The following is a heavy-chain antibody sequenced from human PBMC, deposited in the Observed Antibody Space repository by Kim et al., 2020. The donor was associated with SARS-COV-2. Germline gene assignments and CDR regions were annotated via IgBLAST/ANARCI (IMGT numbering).Heavy chain of an antibody. CDR1: GYTFTGYY. Sequence: ASVKVSCKASGYTFTGYYMHWVRQAPGQGLEWMGWINPNSGGTNYAQKFQGWVTMTRETSISTAYMELSRLRSDDTAVYYCARDRPLWFGDKYGMDVWGQGPTVTVSS. J-gene: IGHJ6*02. V-gene: IGHV1-2*04. D-gene: IGHD3-10*01. CDR2: INPNSGGT. CDR3: ARDRPLWFGDKYGMDV.